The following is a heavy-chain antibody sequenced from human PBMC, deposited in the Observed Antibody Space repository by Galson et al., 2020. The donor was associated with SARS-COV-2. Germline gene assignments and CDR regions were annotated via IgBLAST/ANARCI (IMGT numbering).Heavy chain of an antibody. D-gene: IGHD3-16*01. CDR1: GGTFSNSA. J-gene: IGHJ6*01. CDR2: IIPLFDLR. Sequence: SVKVSCKASGGTFSNSAISWVRQAPGQGLEWMGRIIPLFDLRNYAQKFQGRLTITADTSTITAYMELSSLRYDDTAVYFCAREEEGDLVLLPVSEGDSDYYG. CDR3: AREEEGDLVLLPVSEGDSDYYG. V-gene: IGHV1-69*04.